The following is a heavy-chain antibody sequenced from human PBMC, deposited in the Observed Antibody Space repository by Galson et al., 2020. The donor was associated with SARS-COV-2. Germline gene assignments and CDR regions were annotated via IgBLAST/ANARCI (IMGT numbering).Heavy chain of an antibody. CDR3: ARYTTSSVAFDF. V-gene: IGHV4-59*08. Sequence: SETLSLTCSVSNGSISSAYWSWIRQTPGKGLEWIGFFHYDGSTTYNPALRSRVTISIDPSKNQFPLKLSSVTAADSAVYYCARYTTSSVAFDFWGQGTLVTVAS. CDR1: NGSISSAY. J-gene: IGHJ4*02. D-gene: IGHD6-6*01. CDR2: FHYDGST.